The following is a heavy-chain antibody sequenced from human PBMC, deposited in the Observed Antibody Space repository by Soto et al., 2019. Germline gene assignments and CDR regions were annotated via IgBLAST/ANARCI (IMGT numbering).Heavy chain of an antibody. J-gene: IGHJ4*02. D-gene: IGHD3-3*01. CDR1: GGSISSGDYY. CDR2: IYYSGST. CDR3: ARAQGEKGVVIILDYFDY. V-gene: IGHV4-30-4*01. Sequence: QVQLQESGPGLVKPSQTLSLTCTVSGGSISSGDYYWSWIRQPPGKGLEWIGYIYYSGSTYYNPSLKSRVTISVDTSKNQFSLKLSSVTAADTAVYYCARAQGEKGVVIILDYFDYWGQGTLVTVSS.